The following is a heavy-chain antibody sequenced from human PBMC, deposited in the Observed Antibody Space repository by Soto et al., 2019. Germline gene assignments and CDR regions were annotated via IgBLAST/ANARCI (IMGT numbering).Heavy chain of an antibody. Sequence: QVQLVQSGAEVKKPGASVKVSCKASGYTFTSYDINWVRQATGQGLEWMGWMNPNSGNTGYAQKFQGRVTMTRNTYISTAYMEPSSLRSEDTAVYYCARERGSGSYYTPWFDPWGQGTLVTVSS. V-gene: IGHV1-8*01. D-gene: IGHD3-10*01. J-gene: IGHJ5*02. CDR3: ARERGSGSYYTPWFDP. CDR2: MNPNSGNT. CDR1: GYTFTSYD.